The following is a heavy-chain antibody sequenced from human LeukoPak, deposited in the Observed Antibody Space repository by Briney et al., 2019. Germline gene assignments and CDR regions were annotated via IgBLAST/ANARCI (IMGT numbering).Heavy chain of an antibody. V-gene: IGHV4-34*01. CDR3: TREPLP. CDR2: INHSGST. Sequence: SETLSLTCSVYGGSFSGYYWSWIRQPPGKGLEWIGEINHSGSTNYNPSLKSRVTISVDTSKNQLSLKLTSVTAADTAVYYCTREPLPWGQGTLVIVSS. CDR1: GGSFSGYY. J-gene: IGHJ5*02.